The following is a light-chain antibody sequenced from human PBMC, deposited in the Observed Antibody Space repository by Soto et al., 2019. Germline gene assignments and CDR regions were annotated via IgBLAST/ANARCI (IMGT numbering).Light chain of an antibody. CDR1: QSVSSN. V-gene: IGKV3-15*01. Sequence: EIVMTQSPATLSVSPGERATVPCRASQSVSSNLAWYQQKPGQAPRLLIYGASTRATGIPARFSGSGFGTEFILTISSLQSEDFAVYYCQQYNNWPPITFGQGTRLEI. CDR3: QQYNNWPPIT. CDR2: GAS. J-gene: IGKJ5*01.